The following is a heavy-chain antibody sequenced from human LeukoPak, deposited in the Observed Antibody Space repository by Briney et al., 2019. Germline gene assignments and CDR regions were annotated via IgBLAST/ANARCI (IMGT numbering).Heavy chain of an antibody. J-gene: IGHJ3*02. V-gene: IGHV3-30*02. CDR2: VWSGGSRS. Sequence: GGSLRLSSAASELTLNTYAMHWVRQAPGKGLEWVAIVWSGGSRSTYADSVKGRFTISRDNSKNTLYLQMNSLRVEDTAIYYCAKESNGLDIWGRGTMVIVTS. D-gene: IGHD2-8*01. CDR1: ELTLNTYA. CDR3: AKESNGLDI.